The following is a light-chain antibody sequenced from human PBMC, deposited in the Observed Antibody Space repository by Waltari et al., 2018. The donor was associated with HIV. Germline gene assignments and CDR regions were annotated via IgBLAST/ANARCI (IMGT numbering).Light chain of an antibody. J-gene: IGLJ1*01. CDR3: AAWDDSLKGYV. CDR1: SSTIGKNT. V-gene: IGLV1-44*01. CDR2: SNN. Sequence: QSVLTQPPSASGTPGQRVTISCSGRSSTIGKNTVHWYQQLPGTAPKLLIYSNNQRPSGVPDRFSGSKSGTSASLAISGLQSEDEADYYCAAWDDSLKGYVFGPGTEVSVL.